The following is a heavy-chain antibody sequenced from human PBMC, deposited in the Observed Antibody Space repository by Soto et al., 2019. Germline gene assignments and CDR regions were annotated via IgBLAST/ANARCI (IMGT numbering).Heavy chain of an antibody. CDR2: IYYSGST. J-gene: IGHJ4*02. CDR1: GGSISSSSYY. D-gene: IGHD2-8*02. V-gene: IGHV4-39*01. CDR3: ASLVRDGGVVHDGY. Sequence: SETLSLTCTVSGGSISSSSYYWGWIRQPPGKGLEWIGSIYYSGSTYYNPSLKSRVTISVDTSKNQFSLKLSSVTAADTAVYYCASLVRDGGVVHDGYWGQGTLVTVSS.